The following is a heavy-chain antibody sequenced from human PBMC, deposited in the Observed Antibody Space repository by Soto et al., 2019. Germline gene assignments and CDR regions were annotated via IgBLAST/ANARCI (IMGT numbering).Heavy chain of an antibody. CDR3: TGVPAAIGWFDP. J-gene: IGHJ5*02. CDR1: GFTFSSYA. V-gene: IGHV3-23*01. CDR2: ISGSGGST. Sequence: GGSLRLSCTASGFTFSSYAMSWVRQAPGKGLEWVSAISGSGGSTYYADSVKGRFTISRDNSKNTLYLQMNSLRAEDTAVYYCTGVPAAIGWFDPWGQGTMVTVSS. D-gene: IGHD2-2*02.